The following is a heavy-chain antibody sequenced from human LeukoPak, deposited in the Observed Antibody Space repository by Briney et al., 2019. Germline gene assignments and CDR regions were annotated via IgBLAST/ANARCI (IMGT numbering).Heavy chain of an antibody. CDR1: GFTFSTYA. J-gene: IGHJ3*02. CDR2: ISGSGDST. V-gene: IGHV3-23*01. D-gene: IGHD6-19*01. Sequence: GGSLRLSCAASGFTFSTYAMNWVRQAPGKGLNWVSGISGSGDSTLYADSVKGRFTISRDNSKKTLYLQMNSLRADDTAVYYCAKDARWLAPGTFDIWGQGTMVTVS. CDR3: AKDARWLAPGTFDI.